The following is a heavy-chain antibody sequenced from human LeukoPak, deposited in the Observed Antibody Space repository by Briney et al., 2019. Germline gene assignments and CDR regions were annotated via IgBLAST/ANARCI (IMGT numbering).Heavy chain of an antibody. CDR2: ISAYNRNT. CDR1: GYTIFTYC. D-gene: IGHD2-15*01. J-gene: IGHJ4*02. CDR3: ARVFNWVAYCDY. V-gene: IGHV1-18*01. Sequence: ASVKNSCKASGYTIFTYCSSGLRQALRQRREWLGWISAYNRNTNHAQKLQGRLTMTTDTPTSTVYIELRSLRSDDTAVYYCARVFNWVAYCDYWLQGTLVTVS.